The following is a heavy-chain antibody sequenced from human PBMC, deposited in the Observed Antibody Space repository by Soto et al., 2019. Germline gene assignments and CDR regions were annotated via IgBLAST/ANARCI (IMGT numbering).Heavy chain of an antibody. D-gene: IGHD6-6*01. V-gene: IGHV4-59*01. Sequence: LETLSLTCTVSGVTISSYYWSWIRQHTGKGLEWIGYIYYSGRTNYNPSLKSRVTISVDTSKNQFSLKLSSVDTATYYGAHRLSSSSAGLDYLGQGTLVTVSS. CDR3: LSSSSAGLDY. CDR1: GVTISSYY. J-gene: IGHJ4*02. CDR2: IYYSGRT.